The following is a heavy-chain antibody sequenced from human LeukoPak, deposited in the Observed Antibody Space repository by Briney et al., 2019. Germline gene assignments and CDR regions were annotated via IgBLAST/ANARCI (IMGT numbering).Heavy chain of an antibody. J-gene: IGHJ6*02. Sequence: KTSETLSLTCTVSGDSISSYYWSWIRQPAGKGLEWIGRIYTSGSTKFNPSLKSRVTMSVDTSKNQLSLKLSSVAAADTAVYYCARDSGRVAAAGTKVYYYGMDVWGQGTTVTVSS. CDR3: ARDSGRVAAAGTKVYYYGMDV. D-gene: IGHD6-13*01. CDR1: GDSISSYY. CDR2: IYTSGST. V-gene: IGHV4-4*07.